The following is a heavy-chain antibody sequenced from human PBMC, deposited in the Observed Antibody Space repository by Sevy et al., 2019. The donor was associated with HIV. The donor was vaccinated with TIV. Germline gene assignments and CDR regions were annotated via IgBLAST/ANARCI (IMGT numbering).Heavy chain of an antibody. CDR1: AGSISSGDYY. J-gene: IGHJ4*02. Sequence: SETLSLTCTVSAGSISSGDYYWNWIRQPPGKGLEWIGYIYYTGSTYYNPSLTSRVTISVDTSKNQFSLKLYSVTAAETAVYYCARGSRGENLYYFDYWGQGTLVTVSS. CDR2: IYYTGST. D-gene: IGHD2-21*01. CDR3: ARGSRGENLYYFDY. V-gene: IGHV4-30-4*01.